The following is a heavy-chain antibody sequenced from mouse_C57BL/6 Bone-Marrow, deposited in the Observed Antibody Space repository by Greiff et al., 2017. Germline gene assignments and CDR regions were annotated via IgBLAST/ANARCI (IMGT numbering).Heavy chain of an antibody. CDR3: ARVGYFYYFDY. Sequence: EVQVVESGGGLVQPGGSLKLSCAASGFTFSDYYLYWVRQTPEKRLEWVAYISNGGGSTYYPDTVKGRFTISRDNAKNTLYLQMSRLKSEDTAMYYCARVGYFYYFDYWGQGTTLTVSS. J-gene: IGHJ2*01. V-gene: IGHV5-12*01. CDR1: GFTFSDYY. D-gene: IGHD2-3*01. CDR2: ISNGGGST.